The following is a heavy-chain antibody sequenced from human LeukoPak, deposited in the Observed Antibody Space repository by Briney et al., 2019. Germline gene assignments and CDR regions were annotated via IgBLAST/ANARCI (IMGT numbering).Heavy chain of an antibody. CDR2: IKSKTDGGTT. CDR3: TTDGDDSSGYYYFDY. V-gene: IGHV3-15*01. CDR1: GFTFSNAW. D-gene: IGHD3-22*01. J-gene: IGHJ4*02. Sequence: PGGSLRLSCAASGFTFSNAWMSWVRQAPGKGLEWVGRIKSKTDGGTTDYAAPVKGRFTISRDDSKNTLYLQMNSLKTEGTAVYHCTTDGDDSSGYYYFDYWGQGTLVTVSS.